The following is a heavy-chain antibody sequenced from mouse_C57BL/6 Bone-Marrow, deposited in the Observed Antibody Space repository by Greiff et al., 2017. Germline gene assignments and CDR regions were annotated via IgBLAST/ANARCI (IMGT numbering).Heavy chain of an antibody. J-gene: IGHJ3*01. D-gene: IGHD2-4*01. CDR2: INPNNGGT. CDR1: GYTFTDYN. V-gene: IGHV1-22*01. Sequence: VQLQQSGPELVKPGASVKMSCKASGYTFTDYNMHWVKQSPGKSLEWIGYINPNNGGTSYNQKFKGKATLTVNQSSSTAYMELRSLTSEDSAVXYCATYDYDGFDYWGQGTLVTVSA. CDR3: ATYDYDGFDY.